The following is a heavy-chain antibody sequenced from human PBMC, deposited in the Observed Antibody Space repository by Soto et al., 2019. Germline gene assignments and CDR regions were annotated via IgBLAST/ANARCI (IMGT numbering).Heavy chain of an antibody. CDR2: IIPIFGTA. CDR1: GGTFSSYA. J-gene: IGHJ6*02. V-gene: IGHV1-69*01. CDR3: AKTLEDYSNYYYGMDV. Sequence: QVQLVQSGAEVKKPGSSVKVSCKASGGTFSSYAISWVRQAPGQGLEWMGGIIPIFGTANYAQKFQGRVTIIADESTSTAYMELSSLRSEDTAVYYCAKTLEDYSNYYYGMDVWGQGTTVTVSS. D-gene: IGHD4-4*01.